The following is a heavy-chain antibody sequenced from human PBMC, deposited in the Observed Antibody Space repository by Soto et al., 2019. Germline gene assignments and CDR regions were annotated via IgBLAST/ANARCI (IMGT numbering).Heavy chain of an antibody. V-gene: IGHV3-30*18. Sequence: QVQLVESGGGVVQPGRSLRLSCAASGFTFSSYGMHWVRQAPGKGLEWVAVISYDGSNKYYADSVKGRFTISRDNSKNTLYLQMNSLRAEDTAVYYCAKDLTYFNSVPAATEGTEYWGQGNLVTVSS. J-gene: IGHJ4*02. D-gene: IGHD2-2*01. CDR2: ISYDGSNK. CDR1: GFTFSSYG. CDR3: AKDLTYFNSVPAATEGTEY.